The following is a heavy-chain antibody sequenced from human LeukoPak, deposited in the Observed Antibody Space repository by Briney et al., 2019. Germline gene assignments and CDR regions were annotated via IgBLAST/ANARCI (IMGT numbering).Heavy chain of an antibody. D-gene: IGHD6-19*01. CDR2: IFYSGST. CDR3: ARDRQWLVPRSYYYGMDV. V-gene: IGHV4-59*01. J-gene: IGHJ6*02. Sequence: SETLSLTCTVSGGSITSYYWNWIRQPPGKGLEWIGYIFYSGSTYYNPSLKSRVTISVDTSKNQFSLRLTSVTAADTAVYYCARDRQWLVPRSYYYGMDVWGQGTTVTVSS. CDR1: GGSITSYY.